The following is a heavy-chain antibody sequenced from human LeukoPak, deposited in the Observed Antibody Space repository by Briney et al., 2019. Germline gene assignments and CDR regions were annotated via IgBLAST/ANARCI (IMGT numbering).Heavy chain of an antibody. V-gene: IGHV3-21*01. Sequence: GESLRLSCAASGFTFSTYSMNWRRRAPGKGLVWVSSISPDSNYKYYVDSVKGRFTISRDNAKNSLYLQMNSLRAEDTAVYYCVRGGYRGFDYEYWGQGTLVTVSS. D-gene: IGHD5-12*01. J-gene: IGHJ4*02. CDR2: ISPDSNYK. CDR1: GFTFSTYS. CDR3: VRGGYRGFDYEY.